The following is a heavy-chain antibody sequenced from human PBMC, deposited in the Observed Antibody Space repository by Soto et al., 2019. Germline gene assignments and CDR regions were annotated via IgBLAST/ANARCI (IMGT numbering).Heavy chain of an antibody. CDR1: GNKFTNYW. V-gene: IGHV5-10-1*01. Sequence: XDSLKVSCRRSGNKFTNYWSNWVLQMPGKGLEWMGRIDPSDSYTDYNPSFQGHVTISADKSSVTAYLQWSSLKASDSALYYCARTVVVATTGYFYYGMTVCGQGTTLTVSS. D-gene: IGHD2-15*01. CDR2: IDPSDSYT. J-gene: IGHJ6*02. CDR3: ARTVVVATTGYFYYGMTV.